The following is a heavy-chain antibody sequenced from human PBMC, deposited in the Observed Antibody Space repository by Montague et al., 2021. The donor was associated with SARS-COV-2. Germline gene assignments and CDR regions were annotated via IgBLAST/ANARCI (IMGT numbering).Heavy chain of an antibody. D-gene: IGHD3-10*01. CDR1: GGSITRNYY. CDR2: IYYSGTT. Sequence: SETLSLTCTVSGGSITRNYYWGWIRQPPGKGLEWVSNIYYSGTTFINPSLESRVTISVDASKNQFSLNLTSVTVADTAVYYCARPLVRGVPKAFDIWGQGALVIVSS. J-gene: IGHJ3*02. CDR3: ARPLVRGVPKAFDI. V-gene: IGHV4-39*01.